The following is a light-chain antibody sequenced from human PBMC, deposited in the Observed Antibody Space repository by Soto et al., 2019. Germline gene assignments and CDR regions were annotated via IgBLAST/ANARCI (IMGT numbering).Light chain of an antibody. CDR1: QSIRYY. V-gene: IGKV1-5*01. J-gene: IGKJ1*01. CDR2: GAS. CDR3: QHHNCYSTP. Sequence: DIQLTQSPPTLSASVGDRVTITCRASQSIRYYLAWYQQMPGKAPKLLIYGASSLQSGVPSRFSGSGSGTEFTLTISSLLPDDFSTYFCQHHNCYSTPLGQGTKLDIK.